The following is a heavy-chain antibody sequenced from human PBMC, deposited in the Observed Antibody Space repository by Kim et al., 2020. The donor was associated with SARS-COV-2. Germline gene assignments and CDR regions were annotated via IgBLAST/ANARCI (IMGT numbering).Heavy chain of an antibody. V-gene: IGHV3-64D*09. J-gene: IGHJ4*02. Sequence: GGSLRLSCSASGFTFSSYAMHWVRQAPGKGLEYVSAISSNGGSTYYADSVKGRFTISRDNSKNTLYLQMSSLRAEDTAVYYCVKEVRLGPGPPRLDYWGQGSLVTVSS. CDR1: GFTFSSYA. CDR2: ISSNGGST. D-gene: IGHD3-9*01. CDR3: VKEVRLGPGPPRLDY.